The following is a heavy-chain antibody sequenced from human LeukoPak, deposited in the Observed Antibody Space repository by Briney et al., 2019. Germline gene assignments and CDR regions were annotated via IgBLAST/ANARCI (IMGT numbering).Heavy chain of an antibody. CDR2: IYPGGSTT. CDR3: ARRRVPNQTLYNNWFDP. V-gene: IGHV5-51*01. D-gene: IGHD4-11*01. CDR1: GYSFTSYW. Sequence: HGESLKISCKGSGYSFTSYWIGWVRQMPGKGLEWMGIIYPGGSTTRYSPSFQGQVTISADKSISTAYLQWSSLKASDTAMYYCARRRVPNQTLYNNWFDPWGQGTLVTVSS. J-gene: IGHJ5*02.